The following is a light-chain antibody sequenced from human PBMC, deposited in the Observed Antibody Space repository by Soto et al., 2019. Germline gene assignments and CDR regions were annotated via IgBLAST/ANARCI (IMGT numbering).Light chain of an antibody. CDR2: GAS. V-gene: IGKV3-20*01. J-gene: IGKJ1*01. CDR3: QQYGSSPWT. Sequence: DIVLTQSPGTLSLSPGERATLSCRASQSVSSSYLAWYQQKPGQAPRPLIYGASSRASGIPGRFSGSGSGTDFTLTSSRLEPEDFAVYYCQQYGSSPWTFGQGTKVEIK. CDR1: QSVSSSY.